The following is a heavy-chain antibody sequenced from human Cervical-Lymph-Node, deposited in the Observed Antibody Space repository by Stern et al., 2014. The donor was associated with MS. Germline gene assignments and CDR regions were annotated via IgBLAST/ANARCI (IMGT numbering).Heavy chain of an antibody. D-gene: IGHD4-23*01. CDR3: ARLRYGGDSIFDL. CDR2: IYYNGST. V-gene: IGHV4-59*01. J-gene: IGHJ4*02. Sequence: QVQLVESGPGLEKPSQTLSLTCGVSGGSINSYYWTWIRQPPGKGLEWIGDIYYNGSTTYNPYPKSRLTISVDTPKTQFSLKLTSMTAADTAVYYCARLRYGGDSIFDLWGRGNLVTVSS. CDR1: GGSINSYY.